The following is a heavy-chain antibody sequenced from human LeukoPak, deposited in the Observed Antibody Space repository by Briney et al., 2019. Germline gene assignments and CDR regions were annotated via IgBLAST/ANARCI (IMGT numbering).Heavy chain of an antibody. CDR1: GYTFSSYY. J-gene: IGHJ4*02. Sequence: ASVKVSCKASGYTFSSYYMHWVRQAPGQGLEWMGLINPSGSITSYAQKFQGRVTMTRDTSTSTVYMELSSLRSEGTAVYYCARERDDYALDYWGQGTLVTVSS. CDR2: INPSGSIT. CDR3: ARERDDYALDY. V-gene: IGHV1-46*01. D-gene: IGHD4/OR15-4a*01.